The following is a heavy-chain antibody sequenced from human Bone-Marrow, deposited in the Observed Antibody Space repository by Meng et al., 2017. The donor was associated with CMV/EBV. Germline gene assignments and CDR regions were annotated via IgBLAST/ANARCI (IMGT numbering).Heavy chain of an antibody. Sequence: GESLKISCAASGFTFSSYAMHWVRQAPGKGLEWVAVISYDGSNKYYADSVKGRFTISRDNSKNTLYLQMNSLRAEDTAVYYCARDSSNWNSAWVDDWGQGTLVTVSS. V-gene: IGHV3-30*04. CDR2: ISYDGSNK. CDR1: GFTFSSYA. CDR3: ARDSSNWNSAWVDD. D-gene: IGHD1-7*01. J-gene: IGHJ5*02.